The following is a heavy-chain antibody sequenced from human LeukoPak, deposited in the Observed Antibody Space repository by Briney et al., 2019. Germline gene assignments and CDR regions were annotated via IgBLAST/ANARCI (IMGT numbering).Heavy chain of an antibody. Sequence: SETLSLTCTVSGGSISSGGYYWSWIRQHPGKGLEWIGYIYYSGSTYYNPPLKSRVTISVDTSKNQFSPKLSSVTAADTAVYYCARSEGDCSSTSCYNYWGQGTLVTVSS. CDR2: IYYSGST. CDR3: ARSEGDCSSTSCYNY. D-gene: IGHD2-2*02. J-gene: IGHJ4*02. V-gene: IGHV4-31*03. CDR1: GGSISSGGYY.